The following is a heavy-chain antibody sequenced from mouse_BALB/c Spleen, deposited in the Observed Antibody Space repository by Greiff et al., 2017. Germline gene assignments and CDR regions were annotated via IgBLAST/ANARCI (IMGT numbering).Heavy chain of an antibody. J-gene: IGHJ3*01. CDR3: ARVGDGSFFAY. V-gene: IGHV3-6*02. CDR2: ISYDGSN. Sequence: EVKLQESGPGLVKPSQSLSLTCSVTGYSITSGYYWNWIRQFPGNKLEWMGYISYDGSNNYNPSLKNRISITRDTSKNQFFLKLNSVTTEDTATYYCARVGDGSFFAYWGQGTLVTVSA. CDR1: GYSITSGYY.